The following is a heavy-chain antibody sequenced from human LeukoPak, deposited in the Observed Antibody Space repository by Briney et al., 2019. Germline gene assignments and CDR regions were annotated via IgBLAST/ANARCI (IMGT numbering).Heavy chain of an antibody. CDR3: ARGNWNYPFDY. CDR2: IYSSDST. V-gene: IGHV3-53*01. J-gene: IGHJ4*02. D-gene: IGHD1-7*01. CDR1: GFTVSSNY. Sequence: GGSLRLSCAASGFTVSSNYMSWVRQAPGKGLEWVSVIYSSDSTYYADSVKSRFTISRDNSKNTLYLQMNSLRAEDTAVYYCARGNWNYPFDYWGQGTLVTVSS.